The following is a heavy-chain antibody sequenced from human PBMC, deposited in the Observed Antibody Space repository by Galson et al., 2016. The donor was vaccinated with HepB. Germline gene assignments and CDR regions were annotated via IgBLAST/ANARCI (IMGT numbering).Heavy chain of an antibody. Sequence: TLSLTCSVSGGSISSATYYWSWIRQPAGKGLEWIGRLYSSGSTSYNPSLKSRVTISVDTSKNLFSLKLSSVTAADTAVYYCARERRVTARPDVIFDSWGQGTRVTVSS. V-gene: IGHV4-61*02. CDR2: LYSSGST. D-gene: IGHD4-11*01. CDR1: GGSISSATYY. CDR3: ARERRVTARPDVIFDS. J-gene: IGHJ4*02.